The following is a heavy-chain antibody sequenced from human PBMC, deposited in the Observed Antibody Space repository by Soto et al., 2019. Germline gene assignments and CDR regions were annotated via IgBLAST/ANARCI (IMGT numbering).Heavy chain of an antibody. CDR3: ARDYADIAVAGIPLLAH. CDR1: GFTFIKYA. V-gene: IGHV1-3*01. CDR2: INDGNGNT. D-gene: IGHD6-19*01. Sequence: QVQLVQSGAEVKKPGASVNVSCKASGFTFIKYAMHWVRQAPGQRPEWIGWINDGNGNTRYSQLWQGRVTITRDTSASTVYMDLSSLRSEDTAVYYCARDYADIAVAGIPLLAHWGQGTLVTVSS. J-gene: IGHJ4*01.